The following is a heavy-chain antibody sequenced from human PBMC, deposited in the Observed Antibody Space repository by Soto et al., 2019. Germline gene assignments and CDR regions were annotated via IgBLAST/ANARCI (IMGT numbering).Heavy chain of an antibody. Sequence: SETLSLTCAVYGGSFSGYYWSWIRQPPGKGLEWIGEINHSGSTNYNPSLKSRVTISVDTSKNQFSLKLSSVTAADTAVYYCAKGNRGGRYGMDVWGQGTKVTVSS. CDR2: INHSGST. CDR1: GGSFSGYY. CDR3: AKGNRGGRYGMDV. J-gene: IGHJ6*02. V-gene: IGHV4-34*01. D-gene: IGHD2-15*01.